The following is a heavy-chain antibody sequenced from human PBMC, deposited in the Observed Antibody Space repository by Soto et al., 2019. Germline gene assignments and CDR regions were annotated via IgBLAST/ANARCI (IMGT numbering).Heavy chain of an antibody. V-gene: IGHV4-39*01. D-gene: IGHD2-21*02. CDR1: GGSISSSSYF. J-gene: IGHJ5*02. CDR2: IYYSGST. CDR3: ARHPSDFWFDP. Sequence: QLQLQESGPGLVKPSETLSLTCTVSGGSISSSSYFWGWIRQPPGKGLEWIGSIYYSGSTYYNPSLLSRVMVSADTSNTQFSLKLSSVTAADTAVYYCARHPSDFWFDPWCQGTLVTVSS.